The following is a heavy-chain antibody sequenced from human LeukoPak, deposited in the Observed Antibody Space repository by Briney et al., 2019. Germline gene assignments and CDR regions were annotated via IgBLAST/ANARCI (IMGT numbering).Heavy chain of an antibody. D-gene: IGHD5-12*01. J-gene: IGHJ6*02. CDR2: IYYSGST. V-gene: IGHV4-59*12. CDR1: GGSISSYY. CDR3: ARVRGWWSGYDYYYYYGMDV. Sequence: PSETLSLTCTVSGGSISSYYWSWIRQPPGKGLEWIGYIYYSGSTNYNPSLKSRVTISVDTSKNQFSLKLSSVTAADTAVYYCARVRGWWSGYDYYYYYGMDVWGQGTTVTVSS.